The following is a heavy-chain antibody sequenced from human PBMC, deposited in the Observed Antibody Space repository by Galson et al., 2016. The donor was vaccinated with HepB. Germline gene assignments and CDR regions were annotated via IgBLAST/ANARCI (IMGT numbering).Heavy chain of an antibody. Sequence: SLRLSCAASGFTFSLYWMHWVRQAPGKGLMWVSRINNGGTYTNYADSVRGRFSIFRDDAKNTLYLQMTSLRAEDTAIYYCARGSNDWYGIDYWGQGTLATVSS. V-gene: IGHV3-74*01. CDR2: INNGGTYT. J-gene: IGHJ4*02. CDR1: GFTFSLYW. D-gene: IGHD6-19*01. CDR3: ARGSNDWYGIDY.